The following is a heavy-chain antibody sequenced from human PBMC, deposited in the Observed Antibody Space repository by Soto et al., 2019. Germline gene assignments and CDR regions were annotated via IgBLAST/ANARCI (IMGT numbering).Heavy chain of an antibody. V-gene: IGHV3-23*01. J-gene: IGHJ4*02. CDR2: ISHTGGTT. Sequence: EVQLLESGGGLVQPGGSLRLSCAASGFTFSNYAMSWVRQAPGKGLEWVSSISHTGGTTYYADSVKGRFTISRDNSKNTLYLQMNSQRAEDTAVYFCVKYQGSAWYFDYWGQGTLVTVSS. CDR1: GFTFSNYA. CDR3: VKYQGSAWYFDY. D-gene: IGHD6-19*01.